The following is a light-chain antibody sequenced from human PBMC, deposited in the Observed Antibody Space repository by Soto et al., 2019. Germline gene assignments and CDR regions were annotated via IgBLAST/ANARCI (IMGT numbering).Light chain of an antibody. V-gene: IGLV1-40*01. Sequence: QSVLTQPPSVSGAPGQRVTISCTGSSSNIGAGYDVHWYQQVPGTAPKLLIYGNTNRPSRVPDRFSGSKSGTSASLAITGLQAEDEADYYCQSYESSLSGWIFGGGTKLTVL. J-gene: IGLJ2*01. CDR2: GNT. CDR1: SSNIGAGYD. CDR3: QSYESSLSGWI.